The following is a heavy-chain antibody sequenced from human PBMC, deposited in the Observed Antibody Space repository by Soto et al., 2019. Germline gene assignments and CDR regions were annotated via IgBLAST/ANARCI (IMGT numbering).Heavy chain of an antibody. Sequence: QVQLQESGPGLVKPSQTLSLTCSVSGYSMRIGGYYWSWIRQLPGKGLEWIGYIYYSGSTNYNPSGKRRVTTPLXXPXYQYARRLSSVTAPDTAVYYCARGQGSGRARDWFDTWGQGTRVTVSS. CDR1: GYSMRIGGYY. V-gene: IGHV4-31*03. CDR3: ARGQGSGRARDWFDT. D-gene: IGHD3-10*01. J-gene: IGHJ5*02. CDR2: IYYSGST.